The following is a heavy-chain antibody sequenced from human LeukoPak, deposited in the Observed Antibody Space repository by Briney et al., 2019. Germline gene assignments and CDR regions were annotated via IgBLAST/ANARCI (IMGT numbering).Heavy chain of an antibody. CDR3: ARDVSLDYYGSGSYYGVDY. CDR1: GYTFTSYG. J-gene: IGHJ4*02. V-gene: IGHV1-18*01. Sequence: ASVKVSCKASGYTFTSYGISWVRQAPGQGLEWMGWISAYNGNTNYAQKLQGRVTMTTDTSTGTAYMELRSLRSDDTAVYYCARDVSLDYYGSGSYYGVDYWGQGTLVTVSS. D-gene: IGHD3-10*01. CDR2: ISAYNGNT.